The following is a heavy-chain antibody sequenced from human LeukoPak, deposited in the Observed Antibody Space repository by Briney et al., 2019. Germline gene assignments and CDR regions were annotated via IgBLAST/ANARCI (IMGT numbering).Heavy chain of an antibody. Sequence: GGSLRLSCVASGFTFSSYEMTWVRQAPGKGLEWVSYISGSGSTMYYGDSVKGRFAISRDNAKNSLYLQMNSLRAEDTAVYYCARRVGAWGQGTLVTVSS. J-gene: IGHJ5*02. V-gene: IGHV3-48*03. CDR1: GFTFSSYE. CDR2: ISGSGSTM. CDR3: ARRVGA. D-gene: IGHD1-26*01.